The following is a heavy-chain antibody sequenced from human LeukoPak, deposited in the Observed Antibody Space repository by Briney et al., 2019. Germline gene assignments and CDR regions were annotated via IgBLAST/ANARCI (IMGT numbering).Heavy chain of an antibody. J-gene: IGHJ4*02. V-gene: IGHV4-59*01. CDR1: SGSISSYY. D-gene: IGHD7-27*01. CDR3: ARVPLGTEAGFDY. Sequence: SETLSLTCTVSSGSISSYYWSWIRQPPGKGLEWIGDIYYSGSTNYNPSLKSRVTISVDTSKNQFSLKLSSVTAADTAVYYCARVPLGTEAGFDYWGQGTLVTVSS. CDR2: IYYSGST.